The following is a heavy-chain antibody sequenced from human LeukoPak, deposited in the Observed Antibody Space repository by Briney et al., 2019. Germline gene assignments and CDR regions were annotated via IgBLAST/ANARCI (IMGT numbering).Heavy chain of an antibody. V-gene: IGHV1-8*01. CDR3: ARDGGNYDILTGYQDY. CDR1: GYTFTDND. CDR2: MNPNTGST. Sequence: ASVKVSCKASGYTFTDNDIHWVRQATGQGLEWMGWMNPNTGSTGYAQKFQGRVTMTRDTSITTAYMELSRLRSDDTAVYYCARDGGNYDILTGYQDYWGQGTLVTVSS. D-gene: IGHD3-9*01. J-gene: IGHJ4*02.